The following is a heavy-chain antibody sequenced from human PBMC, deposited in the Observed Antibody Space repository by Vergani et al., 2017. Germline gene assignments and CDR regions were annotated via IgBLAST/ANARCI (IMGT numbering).Heavy chain of an antibody. CDR3: ARRVDIVATIAFDY. CDR1: GFTFSSYA. D-gene: IGHD5-12*01. J-gene: IGHJ4*02. CDR2: ISSSGSTI. Sequence: EVQLLESGGGLVQPGGSLRLSCAASGFTFSSYAMSWVRQAPGKGLEWVSYISSSGSTIYYADSVKGRFTISRDNAKNSLYLQMNSLRAEDTAVYYCARRVDIVATIAFDYWGQGTLVTVSS. V-gene: IGHV3-48*03.